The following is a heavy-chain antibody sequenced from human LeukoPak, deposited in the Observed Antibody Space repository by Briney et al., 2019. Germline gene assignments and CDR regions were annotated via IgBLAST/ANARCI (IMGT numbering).Heavy chain of an antibody. CDR1: GFIFSTYW. CDR3: GRAMDV. Sequence: PGGSLRLSCTASGFIFSTYWMHWVRQAPGKGLEWVATIKQDGSEKYYVDSVKGRFTISRDNAKNSLYLQLNSLRAEDTAVYYCGRAMDVWGQGTTVTVSS. CDR2: IKQDGSEK. V-gene: IGHV3-7*04. J-gene: IGHJ6*02.